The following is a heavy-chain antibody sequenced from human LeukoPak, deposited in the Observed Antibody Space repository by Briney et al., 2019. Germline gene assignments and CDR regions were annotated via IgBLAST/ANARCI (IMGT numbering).Heavy chain of an antibody. J-gene: IGHJ4*02. CDR1: GYTFIVYY. V-gene: IGHV1-2*02. CDR2: IDPRTGDT. D-gene: IGHD4-23*01. CDR3: ARDWELRWSQGAFDY. Sequence: ASVKVSCTASGYTFIVYYIHWVRQAPGQGLEWLGWIDPRTGDTNYAQNFQGRVTMTRDTSVSTAYMELSSLTSDDTAVYYCARDWELRWSQGAFDYRGQGSLVTVSS.